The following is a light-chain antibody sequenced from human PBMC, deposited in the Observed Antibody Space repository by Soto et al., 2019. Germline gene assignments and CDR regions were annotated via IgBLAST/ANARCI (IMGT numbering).Light chain of an antibody. CDR1: SGYSSYA. V-gene: IGLV4-69*01. CDR3: QTWGTGIQV. Sequence: QLVLTQSPSASASLGASGKLTCTLSSGYSSYAIAWHQQQPEKGPRYLMKLNSDGSHSKGDGIPDRFSGSSSGAERYLTISSLQSEDEADYSCQTWGTGIQVFGGGTKRTVL. CDR2: LNSDGSH. J-gene: IGLJ3*02.